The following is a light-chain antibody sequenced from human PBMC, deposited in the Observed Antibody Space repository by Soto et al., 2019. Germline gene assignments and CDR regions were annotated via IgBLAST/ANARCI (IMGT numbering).Light chain of an antibody. CDR2: GAS. J-gene: IGKJ2*01. CDR3: QQYHTSLYT. Sequence: EIVLTQSPGTLSLSPGERATLSCRASQSVSSSYLAWYQQKPGQAPRLLIYGASSRDTGVPDRFSGSGSGTDFTLTISRLEPEDFAVYYCQQYHTSLYTFGQGTKLEIK. CDR1: QSVSSSY. V-gene: IGKV3-20*01.